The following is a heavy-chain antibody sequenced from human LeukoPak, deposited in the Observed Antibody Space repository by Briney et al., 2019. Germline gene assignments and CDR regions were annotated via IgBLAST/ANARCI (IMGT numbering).Heavy chain of an antibody. CDR1: GYTFTSYA. J-gene: IGHJ5*02. CDR3: ARDGVPAAQGSWFDP. Sequence: ASVKVSCKASGYTFTSYAMHWVRQAPGQRLEWMGWINAGNGNTKYSQKFQDRVTITRDTSASTAYMELSSLRSEDTAVYYCARDGVPAAQGSWFDPWGQGTLVTVSS. D-gene: IGHD2-2*01. V-gene: IGHV1-3*01. CDR2: INAGNGNT.